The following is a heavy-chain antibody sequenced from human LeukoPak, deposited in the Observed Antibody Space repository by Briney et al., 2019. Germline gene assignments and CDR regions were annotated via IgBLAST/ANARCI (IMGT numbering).Heavy chain of an antibody. CDR1: GGSISSSSYY. CDR2: IYDSRST. J-gene: IGHJ3*02. Sequence: SETLSLTCTVSGGSISSSSYYWGWIRQPPGKGLQWIVYIYDSRSTYYNPSLKSRVTMSAATSKNQFSLKLSSVPAADTAVYNCARFSRHVSGIYYNEGRGPPRPCAFDIWGQGTMVT. CDR3: ARFSRHVSGIYYNEGRGPPRPCAFDI. V-gene: IGHV4-39*01. D-gene: IGHD3-10*01.